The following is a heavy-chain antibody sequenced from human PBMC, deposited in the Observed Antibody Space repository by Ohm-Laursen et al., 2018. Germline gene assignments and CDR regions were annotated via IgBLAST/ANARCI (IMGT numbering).Heavy chain of an antibody. D-gene: IGHD7-27*01. J-gene: IGHJ6*02. CDR3: ARDLGFAAPMDV. V-gene: IGHV1-69*05. Sequence: SVKVSCKASGGTFSSYAISWVRQAPGQGLEWMGGIIPIFGTANYAQKFQGRVTLTTDTSTNTAHMELRSLRSDDTAVYYCARDLGFAAPMDVWAKGPRSPSP. CDR2: IIPIFGTA. CDR1: GGTFSSYA.